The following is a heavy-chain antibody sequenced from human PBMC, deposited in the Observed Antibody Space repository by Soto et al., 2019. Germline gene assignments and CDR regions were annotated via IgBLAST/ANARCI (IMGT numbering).Heavy chain of an antibody. V-gene: IGHV3-23*01. J-gene: IGHJ4*02. CDR2: ISASGGST. D-gene: IGHD3-10*01. CDR1: GFTFSSSA. Sequence: EVQLLESGGGLVQPGGSLRLSCAASGFTFSSSAMSWVRQAPGKGLEWVSAISASGGSTYYADSVKGRFTISRDNSMNTLYLQMNSLRAEETAVYYCAKGYISRGYCDYWGQGTLVTGSS. CDR3: AKGYISRGYCDY.